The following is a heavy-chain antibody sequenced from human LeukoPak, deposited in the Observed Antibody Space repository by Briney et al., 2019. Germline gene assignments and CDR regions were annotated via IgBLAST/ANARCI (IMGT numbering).Heavy chain of an antibody. Sequence: GSLRLSCAASGLTFSDYYMSWIRQAPVKGLEWVSYISRSSSHTDYADSVKGRFTISRDNAKNSLYLQMNSLRAEDTAVYYCARGGYSYVFDYWGQGTMVTVSS. D-gene: IGHD5-18*01. J-gene: IGHJ4*02. CDR3: ARGGYSYVFDY. CDR1: GLTFSDYY. CDR2: ISRSSSHT. V-gene: IGHV3-11*03.